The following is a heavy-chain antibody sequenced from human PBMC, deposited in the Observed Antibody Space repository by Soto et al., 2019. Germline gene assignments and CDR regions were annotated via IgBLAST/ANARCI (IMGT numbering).Heavy chain of an antibody. V-gene: IGHV4-39*01. CDR3: ARQAAAPGIDLWFDP. J-gene: IGHJ5*02. CDR2: IFYAGNT. D-gene: IGHD6-13*01. CDR1: GGSTSSSRSY. Sequence: QLQLQESGPGLVKPSETLSLTCNVSGGSTSSSRSYWAWFRQPPGKELEWIANIFYAGNTYYNPSLKSRVTVSVDTSKNQFSLKLDSVTAADTAVYYCARQAAAPGIDLWFDPWGQGTLVTVSS.